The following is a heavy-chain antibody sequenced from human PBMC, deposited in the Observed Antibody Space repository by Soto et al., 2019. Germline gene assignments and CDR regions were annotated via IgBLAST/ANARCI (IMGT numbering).Heavy chain of an antibody. CDR2: ISYDGSNK. J-gene: IGHJ4*02. Sequence: QVQLVESGGGVVQPGRSLRLSCAASGFTFSSYGMHWVRQAPGKGLEWVAVISYDGSNKYYADSVKGRFTISGDNSKNTVYLQMNSLRAEDTAVYYCARDRYSSGTRYFDYWGQGTLVTVSS. D-gene: IGHD6-19*01. CDR3: ARDRYSSGTRYFDY. CDR1: GFTFSSYG. V-gene: IGHV3-30*03.